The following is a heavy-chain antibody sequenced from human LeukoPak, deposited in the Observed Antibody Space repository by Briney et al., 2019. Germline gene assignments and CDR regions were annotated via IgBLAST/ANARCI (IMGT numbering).Heavy chain of an antibody. CDR2: INTNTGNP. J-gene: IGHJ4*02. CDR3: ARVSHYYDSSGYYSYDY. Sequence: GASVEVSCKASGYTFTSYAMNWVRQAPGQGLEWMGWINTNTGNPTYAQGFTGRFVFSLDTSVSTAYLQISSLRAEDTAVYYCARVSHYYDSSGYYSYDYWGQGTLVTVSS. D-gene: IGHD3-22*01. V-gene: IGHV7-4-1*02. CDR1: GYTFTSYA.